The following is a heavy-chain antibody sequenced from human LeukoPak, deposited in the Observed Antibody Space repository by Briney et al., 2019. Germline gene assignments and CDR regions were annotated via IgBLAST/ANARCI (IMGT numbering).Heavy chain of an antibody. CDR3: ARDWSITMIANWFDP. Sequence: PSETLSLTCTVSGGSINNYYWSWIRQPAGKGLEWIGRIYTRGSTNYNPSLKSRVTMSVDASKNQFSLKLSSVTAADTAVYYCARDWSITMIANWFDPWGQGTLVTVSS. CDR1: GGSINNYY. V-gene: IGHV4-4*07. D-gene: IGHD3-22*01. CDR2: IYTRGST. J-gene: IGHJ5*02.